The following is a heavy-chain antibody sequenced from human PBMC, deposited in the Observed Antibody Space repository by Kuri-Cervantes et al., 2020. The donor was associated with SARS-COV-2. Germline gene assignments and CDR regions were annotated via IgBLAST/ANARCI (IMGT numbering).Heavy chain of an antibody. CDR3: ARIDDYSNSLDY. V-gene: IGHV3-9*01. CDR1: GFTFDDYA. CDR2: ISWNSGSI. Sequence: GGSLRLSCAASGFTFDDYAMHWVRQAPGKGLEWVSGISWNSGSIGYADSVKGRFTISRDNAKNSLYLQMNSLRAEDTAVYYCARIDDYSNSLDYWGQGTLVTVSS. J-gene: IGHJ4*02. D-gene: IGHD4-11*01.